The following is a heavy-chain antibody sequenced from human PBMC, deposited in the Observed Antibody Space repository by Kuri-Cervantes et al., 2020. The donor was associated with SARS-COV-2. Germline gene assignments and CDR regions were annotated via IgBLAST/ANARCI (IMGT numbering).Heavy chain of an antibody. Sequence: GGSLRLPCAASGFTFSSYSMNWVRQAPGKGLEWVSSISSSSSYIYYADSVKGRFTISRDNAKNSLYLQMNSLRAEDTAVYYCAREGWGSHNIYYFDYWGQGTLVTVSS. CDR3: AREGWGSHNIYYFDY. CDR2: ISSSSSYI. J-gene: IGHJ4*02. CDR1: GFTFSSYS. D-gene: IGHD1-1*01. V-gene: IGHV3-21*01.